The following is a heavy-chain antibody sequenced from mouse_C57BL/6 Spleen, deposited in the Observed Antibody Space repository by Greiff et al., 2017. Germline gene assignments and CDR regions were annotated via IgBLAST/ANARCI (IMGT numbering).Heavy chain of an antibody. Sequence: EVQGVESGGGLVKPGGSLKLSCAASGFTFSSYAMSWVRQTPEKRLEWVATISDGGSYTYYPDNVKGRFTISRDNAKNNLYLQMSHLKSEDTAMYYCARADYSNYVYYAMDYWGQGTSVTVSS. CDR3: ARADYSNYVYYAMDY. CDR2: ISDGGSYT. CDR1: GFTFSSYA. D-gene: IGHD2-5*01. J-gene: IGHJ4*01. V-gene: IGHV5-4*01.